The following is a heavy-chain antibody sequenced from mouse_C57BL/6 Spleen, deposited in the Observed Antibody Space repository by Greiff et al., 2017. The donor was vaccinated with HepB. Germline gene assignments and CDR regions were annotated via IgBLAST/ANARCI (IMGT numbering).Heavy chain of an antibody. CDR1: GYTFTDYY. CDR3: ARGYGSSYVLYFDY. V-gene: IGHV1-19*01. J-gene: IGHJ2*01. D-gene: IGHD1-1*01. Sequence: VQLKESGPVLVKPGASVKMSCKASGYTFTDYYMNWVKQSHGKSLEWIGVINPYNGGTSYNQKFKGKATLTVDKSSSTAYMELNSLTSEDSAVYYCARGYGSSYVLYFDYWGQGTTLTVSS. CDR2: INPYNGGT.